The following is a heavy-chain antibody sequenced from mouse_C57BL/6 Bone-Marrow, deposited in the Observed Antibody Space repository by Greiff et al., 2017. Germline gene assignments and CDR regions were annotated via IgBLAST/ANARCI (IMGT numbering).Heavy chain of an antibody. Sequence: EVKVVESGEGLVKPGGSLKLSCAASGFTFSSYAMSWVRQTPEKRLEWVAYISSGGDYIYYADTVKGRFTISRDNARNTLYLQMSSLKSEDTAMYYCIRFYDYDRGFDYWGQGTTLTVSS. J-gene: IGHJ2*01. D-gene: IGHD2-4*01. CDR1: GFTFSSYA. CDR2: ISSGGDYI. CDR3: IRFYDYDRGFDY. V-gene: IGHV5-9-1*02.